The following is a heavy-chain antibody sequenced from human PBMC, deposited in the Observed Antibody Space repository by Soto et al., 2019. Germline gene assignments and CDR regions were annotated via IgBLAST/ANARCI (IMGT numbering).Heavy chain of an antibody. D-gene: IGHD3-3*01. J-gene: IGHJ4*01. CDR1: GFTFSDAW. V-gene: IGHV3-15*07. CDR2: IKSKTNGGTT. Sequence: EVQLVESGGGLVKPGGSLRLSCAASGFTFSDAWINWVRQAPGKGLEWVGRIKSKTNGGTTDFAASVRGRFAISRDDSRSMVYLQMSSLKTEDTGTYYCTTDSYMTVRVVRFDHWGQGTPVTVTS. CDR3: TTDSYMTVRVVRFDH.